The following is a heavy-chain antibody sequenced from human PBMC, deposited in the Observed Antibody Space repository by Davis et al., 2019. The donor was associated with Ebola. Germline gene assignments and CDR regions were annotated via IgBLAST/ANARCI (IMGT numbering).Heavy chain of an antibody. Sequence: MPSETLSLTCTVSGYSISSGYYWGWIRQPPGKGLEWIGSIYHSGSTYYNPSLKSRVTISVDTSKNQFSLKLSSVTAADTAVYYCARVLVDAFDIWGQGTMVTVSS. V-gene: IGHV4-38-2*02. CDR2: IYHSGST. D-gene: IGHD6-6*01. CDR1: GYSISSGYY. J-gene: IGHJ3*02. CDR3: ARVLVDAFDI.